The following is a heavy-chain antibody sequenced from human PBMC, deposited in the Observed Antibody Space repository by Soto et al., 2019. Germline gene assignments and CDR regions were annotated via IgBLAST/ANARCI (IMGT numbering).Heavy chain of an antibody. CDR2: IYDSGST. Sequence: PSETLSLTCAVSGDSISRGGYSWTWVRQPPGKALEWIGNIYDSGSTSYNPSLKSRVTISVDRSKNQFSLKLTSVTAADTAVYFCARGSSSYYDYGMDVWGQGTTVTVSS. CDR1: GDSISRGGYS. CDR3: ARGSSSYYDYGMDV. D-gene: IGHD6-6*01. J-gene: IGHJ6*02. V-gene: IGHV4-30-2*01.